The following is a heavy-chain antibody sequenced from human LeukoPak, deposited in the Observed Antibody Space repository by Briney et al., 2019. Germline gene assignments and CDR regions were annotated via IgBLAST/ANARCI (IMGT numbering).Heavy chain of an antibody. D-gene: IGHD3-10*02. Sequence: PGGSLRLSCAASGFTFSSYEMNWARQAPGKGLEWLSYISYTGSNKYYADSVKGRFTISRDNAKNSLYLQMNSLRAEDTAVYFCARVFVGENFDYWGQGTLVTVSS. CDR1: GFTFSSYE. J-gene: IGHJ4*02. V-gene: IGHV3-48*03. CDR3: ARVFVGENFDY. CDR2: ISYTGSNK.